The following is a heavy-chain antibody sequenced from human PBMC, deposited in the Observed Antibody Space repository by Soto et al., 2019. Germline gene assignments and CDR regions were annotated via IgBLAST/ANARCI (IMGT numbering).Heavy chain of an antibody. CDR3: ARPHYYDSRGYYYHYGMDV. CDR2: IYFTGST. V-gene: IGHV4-39*01. CDR1: GGSISGSSYY. J-gene: IGHJ6*02. D-gene: IGHD3-22*01. Sequence: PSETLSLTCTVSGGSISGSSYYWGWLRQPPGKGLEWIGTIYFTGSTSYNPSLKSRVTISVDTSKNQFSLKLSSVTAADTAVYYCARPHYYDSRGYYYHYGMDVWGQGTTVTVSS.